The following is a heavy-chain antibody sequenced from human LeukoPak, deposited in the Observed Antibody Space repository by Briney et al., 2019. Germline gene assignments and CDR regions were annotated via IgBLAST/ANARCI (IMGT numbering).Heavy chain of an antibody. D-gene: IGHD1-26*01. CDR1: GFIVSYSY. CDR2: IYSGGST. CDR3: ARDSLGRDKIDD. V-gene: IGHV3-66*02. Sequence: PGGSLRLSCTASGFIVSYSYMSWVRQAPGKGLEWVSLIYSGGSTFYSDSVKGRFTISRDNSKNTLYLQMNSLRVEDTAVYYCARDSLGRDKIDDWGQGTLVTVSS. J-gene: IGHJ4*02.